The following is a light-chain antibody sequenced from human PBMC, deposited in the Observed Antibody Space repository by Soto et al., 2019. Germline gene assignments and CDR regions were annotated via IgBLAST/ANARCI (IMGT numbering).Light chain of an antibody. J-gene: IGKJ1*01. Sequence: AIQMTQSPSSLSASVGDRVTITYRASQGIRNDLGWYQQKPGKAPTLLIYAASTLQSGVPSRFSGSGSGTDFTLTISSLQPEDFATYYCLQDYNYPWTFGQGTKVEIK. CDR2: AAS. V-gene: IGKV1-6*01. CDR3: LQDYNYPWT. CDR1: QGIRND.